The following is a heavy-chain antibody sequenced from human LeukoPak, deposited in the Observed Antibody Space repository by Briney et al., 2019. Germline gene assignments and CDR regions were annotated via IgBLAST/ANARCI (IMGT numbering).Heavy chain of an antibody. D-gene: IGHD3-10*01. CDR1: GFTFGSYG. Sequence: GGSMRLSCAASGFTFGSYGMHWVRQAPGKGLEWVAFISYDGSEKNYADSVKGRFTISRDNFKNRVSLQMNSLNAEDTAVYYCARDADAYGRLDYWGQGTLVTVPS. CDR2: ISYDGSEK. J-gene: IGHJ4*02. CDR3: ARDADAYGRLDY. V-gene: IGHV3-30*19.